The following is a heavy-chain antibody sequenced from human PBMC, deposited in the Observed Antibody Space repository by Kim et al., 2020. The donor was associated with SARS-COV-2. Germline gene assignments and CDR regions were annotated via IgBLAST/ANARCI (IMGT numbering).Heavy chain of an antibody. D-gene: IGHD3-3*02. V-gene: IGHV4-59*01. CDR2: IYYSGNT. J-gene: IGHJ5*02. CDR3: ARALLGSLSGLDP. Sequence: SETLSLTCTVSGGSISGYYWSWIRQPPGKGLEWIGYIYYSGNTNYNPSLKSRVTISLDTSKNQFSLKLSSVTAADTAVYYCARALLGSLSGLDPWGQGTLVTVSS. CDR1: GGSISGYY.